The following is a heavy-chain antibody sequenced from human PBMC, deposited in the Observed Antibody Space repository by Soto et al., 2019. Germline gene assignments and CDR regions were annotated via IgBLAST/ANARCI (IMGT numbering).Heavy chain of an antibody. CDR1: GFTFSSYW. D-gene: IGHD3-10*01. V-gene: IGHV3-7*01. CDR3: ARDSFRRVRGRYYYYGMDV. CDR2: IKQDGSEK. J-gene: IGHJ6*02. Sequence: GGSLRLSCAASGFTFSSYWMSWVRQAPGMGLEWVANIKQDGSEKYYVDSVKGRFTISRDNAKNSLYLQMNSLRAEDTAVYYCARDSFRRVRGRYYYYGMDVWGQGTTATVSS.